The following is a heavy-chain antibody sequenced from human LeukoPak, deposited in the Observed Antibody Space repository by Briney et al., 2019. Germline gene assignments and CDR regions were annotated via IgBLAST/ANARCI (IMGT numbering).Heavy chain of an antibody. CDR3: ARQGITGTIDY. CDR2: ISSSSSYI. Sequence: GGSLSLSCAASGFTFSSYSMNWVRQAPGKGLEWVSSISSSSSYIYYADSVKGRFTISRDNAKNSLYLQMNSLRAEDTAVYYCARQGITGTIDYWGQGTLVTVSS. D-gene: IGHD1-7*01. J-gene: IGHJ4*02. V-gene: IGHV3-21*01. CDR1: GFTFSSYS.